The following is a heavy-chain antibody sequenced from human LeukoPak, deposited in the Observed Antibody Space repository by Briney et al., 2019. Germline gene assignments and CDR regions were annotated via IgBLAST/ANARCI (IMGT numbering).Heavy chain of an antibody. D-gene: IGHD1-26*01. CDR3: VGGRGVYFDY. J-gene: IGHJ4*02. Sequence: PSETLSLTCTVSGGSISSSSYYWGWIRQPPGKGLEWIGSIYYSGSTYYNPSLKSRVTISVDTSKNQFSLKLSSVTAADTAVYYCVGGRGVYFDYWGQGALVTVSS. CDR1: GGSISSSSYY. CDR2: IYYSGST. V-gene: IGHV4-39*07.